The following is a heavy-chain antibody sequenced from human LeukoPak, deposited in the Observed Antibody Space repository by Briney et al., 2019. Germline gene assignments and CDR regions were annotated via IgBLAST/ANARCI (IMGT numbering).Heavy chain of an antibody. Sequence: ASVKVSCKASGYTFTSYGISWVRQAPGQGLKWMGWISAYNGNTNYAQKLQGRVTMTTDTSTSTAYMELRSLRSDDTAVYYCARDRYYYDSSGYPYDAFDIWGQGTMVTVSS. CDR3: ARDRYYYDSSGYPYDAFDI. CDR1: GYTFTSYG. V-gene: IGHV1-18*01. CDR2: ISAYNGNT. J-gene: IGHJ3*02. D-gene: IGHD3-22*01.